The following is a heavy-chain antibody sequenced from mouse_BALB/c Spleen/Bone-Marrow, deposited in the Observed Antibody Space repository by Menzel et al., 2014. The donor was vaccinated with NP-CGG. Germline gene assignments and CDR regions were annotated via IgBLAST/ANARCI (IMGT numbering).Heavy chain of an antibody. V-gene: IGHV5-6-5*01. D-gene: IGHD1-1*01. J-gene: IGHJ2*01. CDR2: ISSGGST. CDR1: GFTFXSYA. CDR3: ARVGITTVDY. Sequence: EVQLVESGGGLVKPGGSLKLSCAASGFTFXSYAMSWVRQTPEKRLEWVASISSGGSTYYPDSVKGRFTISRDNARNILYLQMSSLRSEDTAMYYCARVGITTVDYWGQGTTLTGSS.